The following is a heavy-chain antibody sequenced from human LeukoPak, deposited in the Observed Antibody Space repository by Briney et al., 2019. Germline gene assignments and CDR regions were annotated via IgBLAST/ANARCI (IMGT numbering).Heavy chain of an antibody. D-gene: IGHD5-18*01. J-gene: IGHJ4*02. CDR2: VNLQGST. V-gene: IGHV4/OR15-8*01. CDR1: GGSISNTNW. Sequence: SETLSLTCGVSGGSISNTNWWTWVRQPPGKGLEWIGEVNLQGSTNYNPSLKSRVAISVDKSENHISLKLTSVTAADTAVYYCARGRFSYGYPYYFDYWGQGTLVTVSS. CDR3: ARGRFSYGYPYYFDY.